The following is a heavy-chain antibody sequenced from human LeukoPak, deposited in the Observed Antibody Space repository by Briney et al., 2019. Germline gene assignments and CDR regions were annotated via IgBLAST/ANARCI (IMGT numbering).Heavy chain of an antibody. D-gene: IGHD6-19*01. V-gene: IGHV3-74*01. CDR1: GFTFSSHW. J-gene: IGHJ4*02. CDR2: INSDGSSI. Sequence: GGSLRLSCAASGFTFSSHWMHWVRQAPGKGLVWVSRINSDGSSISYAGSEKGRFTISRDNAKNTLYLQMNSLRAEDTAVYYCVKNDGWFHLAQWGQGTLVTVSS. CDR3: VKNDGWFHLAQ.